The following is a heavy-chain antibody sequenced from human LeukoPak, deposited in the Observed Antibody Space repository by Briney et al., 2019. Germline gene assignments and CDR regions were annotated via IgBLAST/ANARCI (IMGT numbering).Heavy chain of an antibody. D-gene: IGHD3-9*01. V-gene: IGHV4-59*01. CDR2: IYYSGST. CDR1: GGSISSYY. Sequence: SETLSLTCSVSGGSISSYYWSWIRQPPGKGLEWIGYIYYSGSTNYNPSLKSRVTISVDTSKNQFSLKLSSVTAADTAVYYCARESVNGYYGPWGQGTLVTVSS. J-gene: IGHJ5*02. CDR3: ARESVNGYYGP.